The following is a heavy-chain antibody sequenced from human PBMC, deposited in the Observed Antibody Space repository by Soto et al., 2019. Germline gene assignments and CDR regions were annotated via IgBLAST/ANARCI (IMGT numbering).Heavy chain of an antibody. J-gene: IGHJ6*03. Sequence: EVQLLESGGGLVQPGGSLRLSCAASGFTFSSYAMSWVRQAPGKGLEWVSAISGSGGSTYYADSVKGRFTISRDNSKNPLYLQMNSLRAEDTAVYYCAKDGITGTTPYYYYMDVWGKGTTVTVSS. D-gene: IGHD1-7*01. CDR3: AKDGITGTTPYYYYMDV. CDR2: ISGSGGST. V-gene: IGHV3-23*01. CDR1: GFTFSSYA.